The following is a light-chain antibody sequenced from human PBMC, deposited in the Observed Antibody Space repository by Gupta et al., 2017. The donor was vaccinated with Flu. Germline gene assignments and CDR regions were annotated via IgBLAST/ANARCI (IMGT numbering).Light chain of an antibody. V-gene: IGKV1-39*01. CDR2: AAC. Sequence: DIQMTQSPSSLSASVGDRVTITCRASQSIGIYLNWDQQKPGKAPNLLIYAACSLKSGVTSRVSGSGSGTDFTLTSVRLQHEDFDTYYCQQSSSLTFGGGTKVEIK. CDR1: QSIGIY. J-gene: IGKJ4*01. CDR3: QQSSSLT.